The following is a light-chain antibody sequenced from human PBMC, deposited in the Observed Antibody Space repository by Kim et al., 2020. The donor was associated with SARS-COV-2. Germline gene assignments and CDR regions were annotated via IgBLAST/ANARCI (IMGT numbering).Light chain of an antibody. J-gene: IGKJ4*01. CDR2: AAS. CDR3: QQGVSFPRT. Sequence: SASKGDRVTMTGRASQGIGNWLAWYQHKPGEAPRLLIYAASSLNTGVPSRFSGSGSGTDFTLTSSSLQPEDFATYYCQQGVSFPRTFGGGTKLEI. CDR1: QGIGNW. V-gene: IGKV1-12*01.